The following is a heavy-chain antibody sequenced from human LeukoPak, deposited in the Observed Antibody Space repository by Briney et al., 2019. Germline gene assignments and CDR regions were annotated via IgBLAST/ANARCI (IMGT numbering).Heavy chain of an antibody. CDR2: ISPILGTA. J-gene: IGHJ6*02. CDR1: AGTFRIYG. V-gene: IGHV1-69*13. D-gene: IGHD2-15*01. CDR3: AGGLYCRTRSICYDYGMAS. Sequence: ASVKLSFYSDAGTFRIYGLTWMRLAPGQGLEWMGGISPILGTAKYAQKLQGRVTVTADESTSTRYMELSSLRSEDTVVYYCAGGLYCRTRSICYDYGMASWGQGTTVTVSS.